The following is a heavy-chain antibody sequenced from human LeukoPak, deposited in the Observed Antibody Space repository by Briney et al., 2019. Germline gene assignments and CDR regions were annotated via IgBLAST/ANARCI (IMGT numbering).Heavy chain of an antibody. Sequence: SETLSLTCADYGGSFSGYYWSWIRQPPGKGLEWIGEINHGGSTNCNPSLKSRVTISIDTSKNQFSLKLSSVTAADTAVYYCARGGSGSGMDVWGKGTTVTVSS. V-gene: IGHV4-34*01. J-gene: IGHJ6*04. CDR1: GGSFSGYY. CDR3: ARGGSGSGMDV. CDR2: INHGGST. D-gene: IGHD6-19*01.